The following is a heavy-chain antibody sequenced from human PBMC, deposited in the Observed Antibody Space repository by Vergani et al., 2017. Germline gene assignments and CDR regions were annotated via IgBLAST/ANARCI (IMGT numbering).Heavy chain of an antibody. CDR3: ARSQGDYWYFDL. Sequence: QVQLQESGPGLVKPPGTLSLTCAVSGYPIGSGFYWAWIRQSPGEGLQWLTSIHNRGKTYHNPSLKSRVSVSLDTSKNRFSLNLTSVTATDTAVYYCARSQGDYWYFDLWGPGSLVTVSS. CDR1: GYPIGSGFY. V-gene: IGHV4-38-2*01. D-gene: IGHD2-21*01. CDR2: IHNRGKT. J-gene: IGHJ2*01.